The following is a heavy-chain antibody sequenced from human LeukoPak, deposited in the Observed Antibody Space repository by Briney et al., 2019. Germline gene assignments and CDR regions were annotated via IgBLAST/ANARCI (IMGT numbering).Heavy chain of an antibody. J-gene: IGHJ4*02. D-gene: IGHD3-3*01. CDR1: GYTFTGYY. CDR2: INPNSGGT. V-gene: IGHV1-2*02. CDR3: ARDRGYYDFWTSIVY. Sequence: ASVKVSCKASGYTFTGYYMHWGRQAPGQGVEWMGWINPNSGGTNYAQKLQGRVTMTRDTSSSTVCMELSRLRSDDTAVYYCARDRGYYDFWTSIVYSGQGTLVTVSS.